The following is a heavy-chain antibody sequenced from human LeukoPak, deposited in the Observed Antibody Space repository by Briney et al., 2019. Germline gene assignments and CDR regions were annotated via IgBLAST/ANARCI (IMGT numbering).Heavy chain of an antibody. CDR1: GFTFDDYA. CDR3: AKDSSGYSAYFDY. V-gene: IGHV3-9*01. Sequence: AGGSLRLSCAASGFTFDDYAMHWVRQAPGKGLEWVSGISWNSGSIGHADSVKGRFTISRDSARKSLYLQMNSLRAEDTAIYYCAKDSSGYSAYFDYWGQGTLVTVAP. CDR2: ISWNSGSI. D-gene: IGHD3-22*01. J-gene: IGHJ4*02.